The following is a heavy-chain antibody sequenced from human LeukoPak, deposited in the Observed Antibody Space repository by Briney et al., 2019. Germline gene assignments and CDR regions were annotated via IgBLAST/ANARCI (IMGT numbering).Heavy chain of an antibody. CDR1: GHTFTNYH. V-gene: IGHV1-46*01. CDR2: VYATGGVA. CDR3: ATEAPRSYYFDY. Sequence: ASVKVSCKVSGHTFTNYHIHWVRQAPGQGVEWMGAVYATGGVAINTQTFPVRVTMTRDTSTGTVYMELSSLRFEDTAIYYCATEAPRSYYFDYWGQGIQVTVSS. J-gene: IGHJ4*02.